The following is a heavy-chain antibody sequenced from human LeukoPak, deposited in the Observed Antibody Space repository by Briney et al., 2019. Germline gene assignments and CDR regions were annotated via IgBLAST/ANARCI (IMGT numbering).Heavy chain of an antibody. V-gene: IGHV3-20*04. D-gene: IGHD3-22*01. J-gene: IGHJ5*02. Sequence: GGSLRLSCAASGFTFDDYGMSWVRQAPGKGLEWVSGINWNGGSTGYADSVKGRFTISRDNTKNSLYLQMNSLRAEDTAVYYCATTMIVLWGTNWFDPWGQGILVTVSS. CDR3: ATTMIVLWGTNWFDP. CDR1: GFTFDDYG. CDR2: INWNGGST.